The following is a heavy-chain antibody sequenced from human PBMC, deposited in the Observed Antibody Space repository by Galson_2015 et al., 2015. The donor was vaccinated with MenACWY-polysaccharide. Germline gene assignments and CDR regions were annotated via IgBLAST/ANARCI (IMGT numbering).Heavy chain of an antibody. CDR3: ARDPGE. CDR2: IHRSGST. CDR1: GGSISTYS. Sequence: ETLSLACTVSGGSISTYSWSWIRQPAGKGLEWLGRIHRSGSTDYNPSLKSRLTLSADTSKNQFSLKLSSVSAADTAVYYCARDPGEWGQGTLVAVSS. V-gene: IGHV4-4*07. D-gene: IGHD3-10*01. J-gene: IGHJ4*02.